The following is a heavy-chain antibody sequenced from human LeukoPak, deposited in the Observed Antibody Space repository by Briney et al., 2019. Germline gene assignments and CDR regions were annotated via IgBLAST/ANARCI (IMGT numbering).Heavy chain of an antibody. CDR3: ANWGSGGFDY. Sequence: PSETLSLTCAVSGYSFSSGYYWGWIRQPPGKGLEWIGSIYHSGSTYYNPSLKSRVTISVDTSKNQFSLKLSSVTAAVTVVYYCANWGSGGFDYCGQGTLVTVSP. CDR1: GYSFSSGYY. J-gene: IGHJ4*02. D-gene: IGHD7-27*01. CDR2: IYHSGST. V-gene: IGHV4-38-2*01.